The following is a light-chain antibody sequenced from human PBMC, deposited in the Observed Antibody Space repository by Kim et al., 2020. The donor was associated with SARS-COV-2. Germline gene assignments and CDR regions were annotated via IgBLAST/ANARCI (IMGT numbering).Light chain of an antibody. CDR1: NIETKT. V-gene: IGLV3-21*04. Sequence: SYELTQPPSVSVAPGKTARITCGGNNIETKTVHWYQQKPGQAPLLVIYYDTDRPSGIPERFSGSNSGNTATLTISRVEAGDEADYYCQVWDSSIYRVFGGGTQLTVL. CDR2: YDT. J-gene: IGLJ3*02. CDR3: QVWDSSIYRV.